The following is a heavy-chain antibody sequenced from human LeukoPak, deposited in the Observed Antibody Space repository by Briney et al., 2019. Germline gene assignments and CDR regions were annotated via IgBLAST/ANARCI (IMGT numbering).Heavy chain of an antibody. D-gene: IGHD3-10*01. CDR1: GFTFSSYE. Sequence: GGSLRLSCAASGFTFSSYEMNWVRQAPGKGLEWVSYISSSGSTIYYADSVKGRFTISRDNAKNSLYLQMNSLRAEDTAVYYCARGLYGSGSYYKGNWFDPWGQGTLVTVSS. V-gene: IGHV3-48*03. CDR2: ISSSGSTI. CDR3: ARGLYGSGSYYKGNWFDP. J-gene: IGHJ5*02.